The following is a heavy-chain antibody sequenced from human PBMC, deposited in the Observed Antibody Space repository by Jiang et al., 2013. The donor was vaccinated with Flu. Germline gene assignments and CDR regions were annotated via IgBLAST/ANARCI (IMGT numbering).Heavy chain of an antibody. CDR2: MYHSGNT. J-gene: IGHJ5*02. D-gene: IGHD1-1*01. Sequence: GSGLVKPSETLSLTCAVSGASIRSFYWSWIRQPPGKGLEWIGYMYHSGNTKYNPSLKSRVTISGDTSKNQFSLKLTSVTAADTAMYYCAVRGTGTFNWFDPWGQGTLVTVSS. CDR3: AVRGTGTFNWFDP. CDR1: GASIRSFY. V-gene: IGHV4-59*08.